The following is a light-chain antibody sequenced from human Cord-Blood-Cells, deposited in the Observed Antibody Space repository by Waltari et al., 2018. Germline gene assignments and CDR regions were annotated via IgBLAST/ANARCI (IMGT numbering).Light chain of an antibody. CDR1: SSDVGGYNY. J-gene: IGLJ2*01. CDR2: DVS. CDR3: CSYAGSYTLV. Sequence: SSDVGGYNYVSWYQQHPGKAPKLMIYDVSKRPSGVPDRFSGAKSGNTASLTISGLQAEDEADYYCCSYAGSYTLVFGGGTKLTVL. V-gene: IGLV2-11*01.